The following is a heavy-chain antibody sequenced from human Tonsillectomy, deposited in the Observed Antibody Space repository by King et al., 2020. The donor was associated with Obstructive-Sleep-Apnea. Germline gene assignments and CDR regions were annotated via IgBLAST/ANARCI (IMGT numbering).Heavy chain of an antibody. V-gene: IGHV3-9*01. CDR1: GFTFGDYA. Sequence: VQLVESGGGLVQPGGSLRLSCAASGFTFGDYAMHWVRQVPGKGLEWVSGISWNSGSIGYADSVKGRFTISRDNAKNSLYLQMNILRAEDTALYYCAKDPVGSSSTSCSPNWFDPWGQGTLVTVSS. D-gene: IGHD2-2*01. J-gene: IGHJ5*02. CDR3: AKDPVGSSSTSCSPNWFDP. CDR2: ISWNSGSI.